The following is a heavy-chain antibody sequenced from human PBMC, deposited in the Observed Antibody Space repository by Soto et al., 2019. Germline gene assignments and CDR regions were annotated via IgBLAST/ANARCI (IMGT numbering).Heavy chain of an antibody. CDR1: GFAFSSYE. CDR2: ISSSGSTI. CDR3: ASGVDTAMVYYYYGMDV. V-gene: IGHV3-48*03. D-gene: IGHD5-18*01. J-gene: IGHJ6*02. Sequence: GGSLRLSCAASGFAFSSYEMSWFRQAPGKGLEWVSYISSSGSTIYYADSVKGRFTISRDNAKNSLYLQMNSLRAEDTAVYYCASGVDTAMVYYYYGMDVWGQGTTVTVSS.